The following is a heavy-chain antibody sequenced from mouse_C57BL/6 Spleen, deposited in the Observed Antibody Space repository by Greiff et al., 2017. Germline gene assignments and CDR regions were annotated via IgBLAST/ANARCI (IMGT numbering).Heavy chain of an antibody. J-gene: IGHJ3*01. CDR2: IKPKSDGT. V-gene: IGHV1-72*01. D-gene: IGHD4-1*01. CDR3: ARIGLGQGAWFAY. CDR1: GYTFTSYW. Sequence: QVQLQQPGAELVKPGASVKLSCKASGYTFTSYWMHWVKQRPGRGLEWIGRIKPKSDGTKYNEKFKSKATLTVDKTSSTAYMQLSSLTSEDSAVYDCARIGLGQGAWFAYWGQGTLVTVSA.